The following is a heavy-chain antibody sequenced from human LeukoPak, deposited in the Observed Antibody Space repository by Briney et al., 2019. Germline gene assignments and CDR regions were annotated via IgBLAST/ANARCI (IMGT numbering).Heavy chain of an antibody. D-gene: IGHD2-2*01. V-gene: IGHV4-34*01. CDR3: ARLRQLPY. CDR1: GGSFSGYH. J-gene: IGHJ4*02. CDR2: INHSGST. Sequence: SETLSLTCAVYGGSFSGYHRSWIRQPPGKGLEWIGQINHSGSTNYNPSFKSRVTISVDTSKNQFSLKLSSVTAADTAVYYCARLRQLPYWGQGTLVTVSS.